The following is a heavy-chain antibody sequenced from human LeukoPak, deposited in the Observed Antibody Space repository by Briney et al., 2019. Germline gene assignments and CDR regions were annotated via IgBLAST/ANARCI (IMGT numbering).Heavy chain of an antibody. Sequence: ASVKVSCKASGGTFSSYAISWGRQAPGQGLEWMGGIIPIFGTANYAQKLQGRVTITADESTGTAYMELSSLRYEDTAVYYCARSSTVTNEDAFDIGGQEKMVTVSS. V-gene: IGHV1-69*01. CDR2: IIPIFGTA. J-gene: IGHJ3*02. D-gene: IGHD4-17*01. CDR3: ARSSTVTNEDAFDI. CDR1: GGTFSSYA.